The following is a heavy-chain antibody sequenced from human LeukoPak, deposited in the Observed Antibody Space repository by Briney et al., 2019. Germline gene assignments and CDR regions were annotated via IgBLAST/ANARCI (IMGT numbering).Heavy chain of an antibody. D-gene: IGHD3-10*01. CDR2: ISSSGSTI. V-gene: IGHV3-48*03. CDR3: ARDALWSTFGMDV. CDR1: GFTFSSYE. J-gene: IGHJ6*04. Sequence: GSLRLSCAASGFTFSSYEMNWVRQAPGNGLEWVSYISSSGSTIYSADSVKGRFTISRDNAKNSLYLQMNSLRAEDTAVYYCARDALWSTFGMDVWGKGTTVTVSS.